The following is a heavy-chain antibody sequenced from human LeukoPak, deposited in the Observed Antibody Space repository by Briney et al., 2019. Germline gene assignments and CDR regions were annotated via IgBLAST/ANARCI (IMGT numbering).Heavy chain of an antibody. D-gene: IGHD4-17*01. CDR3: ARDRAFTVTTWFDY. CDR1: GGSISSGDYY. CDR2: ISSSGSTI. Sequence: LSLTCTVSGGSISSGDYYWSWIRQPPGKGLEWVSYISSSGSTIYYADSVKGRFTISRDNAKNSLYLQMNSLRAEDTAVYYCARDRAFTVTTWFDYWGQGTLVTVSS. J-gene: IGHJ4*02. V-gene: IGHV3-11*01.